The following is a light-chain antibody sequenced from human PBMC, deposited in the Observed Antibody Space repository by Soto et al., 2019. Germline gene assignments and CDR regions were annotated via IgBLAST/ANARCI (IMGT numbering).Light chain of an antibody. CDR3: QQYGSSPRT. CDR2: GAS. Sequence: EIVMTQSPATLSVSPGDRATLSCRASQSVSSGYLAWYQQRPGQAPRLLIYGASTRATGIPDRFSGSGSGTDFTLIISRLEPEDFAMYYCQQYGSSPRTFGQGTKVDIK. J-gene: IGKJ1*01. CDR1: QSVSSGY. V-gene: IGKV3-20*01.